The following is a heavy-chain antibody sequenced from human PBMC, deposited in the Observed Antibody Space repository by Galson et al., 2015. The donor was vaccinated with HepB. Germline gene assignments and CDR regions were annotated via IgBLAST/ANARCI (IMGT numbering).Heavy chain of an antibody. CDR2: IIPIFGTA. V-gene: IGHV1-69*13. CDR1: GGTFSSYA. CDR3: ARLDCSGGSCYFGFDP. D-gene: IGHD2-15*01. J-gene: IGHJ5*02. Sequence: SVKVSCKASGGTFSSYAISWVRQAPGQGLEWMGGIIPIFGTANYAQKFQGRVTITADESTSTAYMELSSLRSEDTAVYYCARLDCSGGSCYFGFDPWGQGTLVTVSS.